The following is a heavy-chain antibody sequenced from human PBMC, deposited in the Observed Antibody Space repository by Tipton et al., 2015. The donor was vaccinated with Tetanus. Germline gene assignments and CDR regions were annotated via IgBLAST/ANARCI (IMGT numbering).Heavy chain of an antibody. CDR1: GASLSSGDYF. Sequence: TLSLTCSVSGASLSSGDYFWSWLRQSPGGGLEWIGYINSLGSTWYNPSLKSRVTISVDSSKSQFSLNVNSVTAADTAVYYCARDERYGDYAYWGQGALVTVSS. CDR3: ARDERYGDYAY. V-gene: IGHV4-30-4*01. CDR2: INSLGST. J-gene: IGHJ4*02. D-gene: IGHD4-17*01.